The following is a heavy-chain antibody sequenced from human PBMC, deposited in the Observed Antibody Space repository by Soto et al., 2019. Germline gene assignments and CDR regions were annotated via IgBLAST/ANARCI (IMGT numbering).Heavy chain of an antibody. Sequence: SVKVSCKASGGTFSSYTISWVRQAPGQGLEWMGRIIPILGIANYAQKFQGRVTMTADTSTSTAYMELRSLRSEDTAVYYCARDRWSGCFDYWGQGTLVTVSS. J-gene: IGHJ4*02. CDR2: IIPILGIA. V-gene: IGHV1-69*04. CDR3: ARDRWSGCFDY. D-gene: IGHD3-3*01. CDR1: GGTFSSYT.